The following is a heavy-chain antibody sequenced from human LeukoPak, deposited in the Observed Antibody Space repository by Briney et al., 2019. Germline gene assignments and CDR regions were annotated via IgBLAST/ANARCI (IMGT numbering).Heavy chain of an antibody. CDR3: ASGYCSGGSCHSPYYYYMDV. D-gene: IGHD2-15*01. V-gene: IGHV4-4*07. Sequence: SETLSLTCTVSGGSISSYYWSWIRQPAGKGLEWIGRIYTSGSTNYNPSLKSRVTMSVDTSKNQFSLKLSSVTAADTAVYYCASGYCSGGSCHSPYYYYMDVWGKGTTVTISS. CDR1: GGSISSYY. J-gene: IGHJ6*03. CDR2: IYTSGST.